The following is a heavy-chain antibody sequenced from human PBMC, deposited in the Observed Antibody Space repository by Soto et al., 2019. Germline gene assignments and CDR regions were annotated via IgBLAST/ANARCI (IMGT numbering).Heavy chain of an antibody. CDR1: GFSFNKFG. CDR3: AKDHGNGWWEMET. V-gene: IGHV3-30*18. D-gene: IGHD6-19*01. CDR2: ISYDGTNK. J-gene: IGHJ5*02. Sequence: QVQLVESGGGVVQPGRSLGLSCVASGFSFNKFGMHWVRQAPGKGLEWVAVISYDGTNKFHADSVKGRFSLSRDNSKNTLSLQMNSLTTDDTGVYLCAKDHGNGWWEMETWGQVTLASVAS.